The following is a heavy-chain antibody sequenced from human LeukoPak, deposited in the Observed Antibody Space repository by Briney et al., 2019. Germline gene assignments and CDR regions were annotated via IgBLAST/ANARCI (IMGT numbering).Heavy chain of an antibody. V-gene: IGHV3-23*01. CDR2: ISGSGGST. CDR3: AKDRQAGYYYYYYMDV. Sequence: GGSLRLSCAASGFTVSSYAMSWVRQAPGKGLEWVSAISGSGGSTYYADSVKGRFTISRDNSKNTLYLQMNSLRAEDTAVYYCAKDRQAGYYYYYYMDVWGKGTTATVSS. CDR1: GFTVSSYA. J-gene: IGHJ6*03.